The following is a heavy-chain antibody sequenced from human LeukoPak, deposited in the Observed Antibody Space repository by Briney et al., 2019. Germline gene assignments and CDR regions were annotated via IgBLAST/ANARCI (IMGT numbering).Heavy chain of an antibody. CDR1: GGSISSSSYY. Sequence: PSETLSLTCTVSGGSISSSSYYWGWIRQPPGKGLEWIGSIYYSGSTYYNPSLKSRVTISVDTSKNQFSLKLSSVTAADTAVYYCARPVTCFDPWGQGTLVTVSS. D-gene: IGHD3-16*01. CDR2: IYYSGST. J-gene: IGHJ5*02. V-gene: IGHV4-39*01. CDR3: ARPVTCFDP.